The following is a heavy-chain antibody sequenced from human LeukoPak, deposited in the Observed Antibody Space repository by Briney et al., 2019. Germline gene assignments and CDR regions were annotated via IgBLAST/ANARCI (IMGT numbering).Heavy chain of an antibody. CDR2: INHSGST. V-gene: IGHV4-34*01. D-gene: IGHD3-10*01. CDR1: GGSFSGYY. J-gene: IGHJ4*02. CDR3: ARLLPFAPRYYYGSEFDY. Sequence: SETPSLTCAVYGGSFSGYYWSWIRQPPGKGLEWIGEINHSGSTNYNPSLKSRVTISVDTSKNQFSLKLSSVTAADTAVYYCARLLPFAPRYYYGSEFDYWGQGTLVTVSS.